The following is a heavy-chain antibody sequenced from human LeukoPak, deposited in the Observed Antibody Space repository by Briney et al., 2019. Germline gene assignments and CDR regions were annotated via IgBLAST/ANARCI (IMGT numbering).Heavy chain of an antibody. CDR1: GGSISSHY. D-gene: IGHD3-22*01. V-gene: IGHV4-59*11. CDR3: AREAPTYYYDSSGPFDY. CDR2: IYYSGST. Sequence: SETLSLTCTVSGGSISSHYWSWIRQPPGKGLEWIGYIYYSGSTNYNPSLKSRVTMSVDTSKNQFSLKLSSVTAADTAVYYCAREAPTYYYDSSGPFDYWGQGTLVTVSS. J-gene: IGHJ4*02.